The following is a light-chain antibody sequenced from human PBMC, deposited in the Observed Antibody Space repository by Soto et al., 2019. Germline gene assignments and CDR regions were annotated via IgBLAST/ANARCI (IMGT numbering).Light chain of an antibody. CDR3: MQALQTSLT. J-gene: IGKJ4*01. CDR2: LAS. CDR1: QSVSNN. Sequence: EIVMTQSPATLSVSPGERATLSCRASQSVSNNLAWYQQKPGQAPRLLIYLASTRATGIPARFSGSGSGTDFTLKISRVEAEDVGVYYCMQALQTSLTFGGGTKVEIK. V-gene: IGKV3D-15*01.